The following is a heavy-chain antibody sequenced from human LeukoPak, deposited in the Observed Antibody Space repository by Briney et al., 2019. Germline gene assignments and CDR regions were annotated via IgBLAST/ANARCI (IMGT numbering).Heavy chain of an antibody. D-gene: IGHD3-3*01. CDR3: AKAHWSGYYGERG. CDR1: GFTFSSYG. V-gene: IGHV3-30*18. Sequence: QPGGSLRLSCAASGFTFSSYGMHWVRQAPGKGLEWVAVISYDGSNKYYADSVKGRFTISRDNSKNTLYLQMNSLRAEDTAVYYCAKAHWSGYYGERGWGQGTLVTVSS. CDR2: ISYDGSNK. J-gene: IGHJ4*02.